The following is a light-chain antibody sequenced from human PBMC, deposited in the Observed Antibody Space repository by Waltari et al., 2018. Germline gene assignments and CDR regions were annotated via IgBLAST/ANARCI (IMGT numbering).Light chain of an antibody. Sequence: EIVMTQSPGTLSVSPGERATLSCRASQSVNTNLAWYKQKPGQAPTLLIYGASIRATGITARFSGSGSGTEFTLTISSLQSGDFGIYYCQQYNNWPWTFGQGTKVEIK. V-gene: IGKV3-15*01. CDR1: QSVNTN. J-gene: IGKJ1*01. CDR2: GAS. CDR3: QQYNNWPWT.